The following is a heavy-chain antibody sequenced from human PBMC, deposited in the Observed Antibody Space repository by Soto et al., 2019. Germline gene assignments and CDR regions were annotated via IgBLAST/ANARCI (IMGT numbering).Heavy chain of an antibody. V-gene: IGHV3-23*01. CDR3: ANQASAAAGTSYYYYMDV. Sequence: EVQLLESGGGWVQPGGSLRLSGAASGFTFSSYAMSWVRQAPGKGLEWVSASSGSGGSTYYADSVKGRFTISRDNSKNTLYLQMNSLRAEDTAVYYCANQASAAAGTSYYYYMDVWGKGPTVTVSS. J-gene: IGHJ6*03. D-gene: IGHD6-13*01. CDR1: GFTFSSYA. CDR2: SSGSGGST.